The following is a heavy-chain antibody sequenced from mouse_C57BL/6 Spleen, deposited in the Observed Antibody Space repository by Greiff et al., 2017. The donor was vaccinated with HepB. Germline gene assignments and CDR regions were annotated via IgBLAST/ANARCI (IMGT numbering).Heavy chain of an antibody. J-gene: IGHJ2*01. CDR3: ARRGEFYDYDGDY. CDR1: GYTFTSYW. D-gene: IGHD2-4*01. V-gene: IGHV1-61*01. CDR2: IYPSDSET. Sequence: QVQLQQPGAELVRPGSSVKLSCKASGYTFTSYWMDWVKQRPGQGLEWIGNIYPSDSETHYNQKFKDKATLTVDKSSSTAYMQLSSLTSEDSAVYYCARRGEFYDYDGDYWGQGTTLTVSS.